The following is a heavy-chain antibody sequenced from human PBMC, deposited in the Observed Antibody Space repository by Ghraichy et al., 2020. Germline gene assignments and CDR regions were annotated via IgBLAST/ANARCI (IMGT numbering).Heavy chain of an antibody. CDR3: ARGRWVAAAGTYYYYGMDV. CDR2: INHSGST. CDR1: GGSFSGYY. J-gene: IGHJ6*02. V-gene: IGHV4-34*01. D-gene: IGHD6-13*01. Sequence: SETLSLTCAVYGGSFSGYYWSWIRQPPGKGLEWIGEINHSGSTNYNPSLKSRVTMSVDTSKNQFSLKLSSVTAADTAVYYCARGRWVAAAGTYYYYGMDVWGQGTTVTVSS.